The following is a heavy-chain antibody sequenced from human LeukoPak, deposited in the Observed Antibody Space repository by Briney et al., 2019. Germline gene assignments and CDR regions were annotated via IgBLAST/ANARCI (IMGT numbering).Heavy chain of an antibody. V-gene: IGHV4-59*12. CDR2: ISYSGST. D-gene: IGHD6-13*01. J-gene: IGHJ4*02. CDR1: GGSISSYY. CDR3: ARDYGGGWYQIDY. Sequence: SETLSLTCTVSGGSISSYYWSWLRQPPGKGLEGIGYISYSGSTNYNPSLKSRVTISLDTSKRQFSLNLKSVTVANTAQYYCARDYGGGWYQIDYWGQGTLVTVSS.